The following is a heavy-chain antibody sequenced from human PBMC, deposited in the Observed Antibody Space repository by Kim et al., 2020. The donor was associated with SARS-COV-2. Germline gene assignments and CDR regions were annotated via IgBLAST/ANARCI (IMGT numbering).Heavy chain of an antibody. D-gene: IGHD5-12*01. CDR1: GDSINNYY. CDR2: IYYSGST. V-gene: IGHV4-59*08. J-gene: IGHJ4*02. CDR3: ARRRDGYNLVFDY. Sequence: SETLSLTCTVSGDSINNYYWSWIRQPPGKGLEWIGYIYYSGSTNYNSSLKSRVAISIDPSKNQFSLKLSSVTAADTAVYYCARRRDGYNLVFDYWGQGILVTVSS.